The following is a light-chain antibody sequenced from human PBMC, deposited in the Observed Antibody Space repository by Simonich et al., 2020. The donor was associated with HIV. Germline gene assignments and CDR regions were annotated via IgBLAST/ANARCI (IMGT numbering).Light chain of an antibody. CDR1: QSISNW. CDR2: KAS. V-gene: IGKV1-5*03. Sequence: DIQMTQSPSTLSASVGDRVTITCRASQSISNWLAWYQQKPGKAPKLLIYKASSLESGVPSRFSGSGSGTEFTLTISSLQPDDFATYYCQQYNNWWTFGQGTKVEIK. J-gene: IGKJ1*01. CDR3: QQYNNWWT.